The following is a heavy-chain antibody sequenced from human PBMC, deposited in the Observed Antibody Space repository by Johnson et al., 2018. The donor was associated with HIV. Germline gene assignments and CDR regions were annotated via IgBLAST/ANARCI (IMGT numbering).Heavy chain of an antibody. CDR1: GFTFSSYP. J-gene: IGHJ3*02. CDR3: ARGPPYYDSSGGYAFDI. V-gene: IGHV3-13*01. CDR2: IGTAGDT. D-gene: IGHD3-22*01. Sequence: VQLVESGGGLVKPGGSLRLSCAASGFTFSSYPMHWVRQATGKGLEWVSAIGTAGDTYYPGSVKGRFTISRENAKNSLYLQMNSLRAGDTAVYYCARGPPYYDSSGGYAFDIWGQGTVVAVSS.